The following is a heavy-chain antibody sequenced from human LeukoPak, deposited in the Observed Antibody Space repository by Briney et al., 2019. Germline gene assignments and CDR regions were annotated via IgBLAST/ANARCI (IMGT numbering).Heavy chain of an antibody. CDR1: GFSVSAHY. D-gene: IGHD3-22*01. V-gene: IGHV3-7*01. J-gene: IGHJ4*02. Sequence: PGGSLRLSCAVSGFSVSAHYMSWVRQAPGKGLEWVANIKQDGGEKYYVDSVKGRFTISRDNAKNSLYLQMNSLRAEDTAVYYCARAGYYDSGGYYGGDYWGQGTLVTVSS. CDR2: IKQDGGEK. CDR3: ARAGYYDSGGYYGGDY.